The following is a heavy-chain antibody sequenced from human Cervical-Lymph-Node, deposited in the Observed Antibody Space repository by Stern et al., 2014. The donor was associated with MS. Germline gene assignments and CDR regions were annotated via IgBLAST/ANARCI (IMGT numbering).Heavy chain of an antibody. CDR1: GFTFRSYG. J-gene: IGHJ4*02. Sequence: VQLEESGGGVVPPGRSLRLSCAVSGFTFRSYGMSCVRQAPGKGLQWVALISYDGRKEYYADSVKGRFTVSRDNSRNTLYLEMNTLRAEDTAVYYCAKGQDYGDHVFDSWGQGTLVTVSS. V-gene: IGHV3-30*18. CDR3: AKGQDYGDHVFDS. CDR2: ISYDGRKE. D-gene: IGHD4-17*01.